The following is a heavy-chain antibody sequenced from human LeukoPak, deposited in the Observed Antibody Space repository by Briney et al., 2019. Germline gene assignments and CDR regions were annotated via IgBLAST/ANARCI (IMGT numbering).Heavy chain of an antibody. J-gene: IGHJ5*01. D-gene: IGHD3-10*01. CDR2: IYSGGST. CDR1: GFTVSSNY. CDR3: ARGGAYGSGSPIDS. Sequence: GGSLRLSCAASGFTVSSNYMSWVRQAPGKGLEWVSVIYSGGSTYYADSVKGRFTISRDNSKNTLYLQMNSLRAEDTAVYYCARGGAYGSGSPIDSWGQGTLVTVSS. V-gene: IGHV3-66*01.